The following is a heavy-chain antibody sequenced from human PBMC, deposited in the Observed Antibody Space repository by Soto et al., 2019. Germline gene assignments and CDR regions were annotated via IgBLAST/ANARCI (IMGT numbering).Heavy chain of an antibody. CDR1: GYSFTSYW. Sequence: PGESLKISCKGSGYSFTSYWISWVRQMPGKGLEWMGRIDPSDSYTNYSPSFQGHVTISADKSISTAYLQWSSLKASDTAMYYCARQSYCSSTSCPYSSYGMDVWGQGTTVTVSS. D-gene: IGHD2-2*01. J-gene: IGHJ6*02. V-gene: IGHV5-10-1*01. CDR3: ARQSYCSSTSCPYSSYGMDV. CDR2: IDPSDSYT.